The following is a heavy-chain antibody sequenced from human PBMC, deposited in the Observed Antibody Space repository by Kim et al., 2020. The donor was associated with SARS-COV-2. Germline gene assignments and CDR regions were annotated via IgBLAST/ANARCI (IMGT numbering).Heavy chain of an antibody. CDR3: AKDYAYGSGSDDAFDI. J-gene: IGHJ3*02. D-gene: IGHD3-10*01. V-gene: IGHV3-9*01. Sequence: SVKGRFTISGDNAKNSLYLQMNSLRAEDTALYYCAKDYAYGSGSDDAFDIWGQGTMVTVSS.